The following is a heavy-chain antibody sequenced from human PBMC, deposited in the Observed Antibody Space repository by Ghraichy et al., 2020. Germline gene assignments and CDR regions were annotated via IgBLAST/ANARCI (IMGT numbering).Heavy chain of an antibody. D-gene: IGHD3-22*01. CDR1: GGSFSGYY. CDR3: ARGPSITMIVVVIRDAFDI. Sequence: SETLSLTCAVYGGSFSGYYWSWIRQPPGKGLEWIGEINHSGSTNYNPSLKSRVTISVDTSKNQFSLKLSSVTAADTAVYYCARGPSITMIVVVIRDAFDIWGQGTMVTVSS. V-gene: IGHV4-34*01. CDR2: INHSGST. J-gene: IGHJ3*02.